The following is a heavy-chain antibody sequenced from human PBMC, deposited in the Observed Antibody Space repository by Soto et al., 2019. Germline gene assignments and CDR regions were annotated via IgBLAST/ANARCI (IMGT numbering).Heavy chain of an antibody. CDR2: INTVGSST. CDR3: ARDLPGG. V-gene: IGHV3-74*01. J-gene: IGHJ3*01. Sequence: EVQLVESGGGLVQPGGPLRLSCAAPGFTFRSSWMHWSPQAPGKGLLWVSRINTVGSSTSNADSVKGRFTISRDNTKNTLYLQMNSLRAEDTAVYYCARDLPGGWGQGTMVTVSS. CDR1: GFTFRSSW.